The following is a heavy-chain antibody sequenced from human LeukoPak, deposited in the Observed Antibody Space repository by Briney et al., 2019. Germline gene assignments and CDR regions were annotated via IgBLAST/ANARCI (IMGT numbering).Heavy chain of an antibody. CDR1: GYTFTGYY. Sequence: ASVKVSCKASGYTFTGYYMHWVRQAPGQGLEWMGWINPNSGGTNYAQKLQGRVTMTRDTSISTAYMELSRLRSDDTAVYYCARLWDYYGSGSPDYWGQGTLVTVSS. V-gene: IGHV1-2*02. D-gene: IGHD3-10*01. CDR2: INPNSGGT. CDR3: ARLWDYYGSGSPDY. J-gene: IGHJ4*02.